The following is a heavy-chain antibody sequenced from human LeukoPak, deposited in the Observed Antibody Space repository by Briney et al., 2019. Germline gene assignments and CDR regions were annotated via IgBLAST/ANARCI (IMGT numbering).Heavy chain of an antibody. CDR2: IKSKTDGGTT. V-gene: IGHV3-15*01. J-gene: IGHJ4*02. CDR1: GFTSSNAW. CDR3: TTIAAAGQVDY. Sequence: PGGSLRLSCAASGFTSSNAWMSWVRQAPGKGLEWVGRIKSKTDGGTTDYAAPVKGRFIISRDDSKNTLYVQMNSLKTEDTAVYYCTTIAAAGQVDYWGQGTLVTVSS. D-gene: IGHD6-13*01.